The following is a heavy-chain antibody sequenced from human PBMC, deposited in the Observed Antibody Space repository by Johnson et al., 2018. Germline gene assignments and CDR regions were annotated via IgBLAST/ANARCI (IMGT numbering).Heavy chain of an antibody. CDR2: ISSRGHFI. Sequence: EVQLVETGGGLVKPGESLRLSCAASGFIFSTYNMHWVRQAPGKGLEWVSSISSRGHFIYYADSVKGRFTISRDNAKNSLYLRMNSLRAEDTAVYYCATTPPFINYDGPTDIWGQGTRVTVSS. CDR1: GFIFSTYN. CDR3: ATTPPFINYDGPTDI. J-gene: IGHJ3*02. D-gene: IGHD4-23*01. V-gene: IGHV3-21*01.